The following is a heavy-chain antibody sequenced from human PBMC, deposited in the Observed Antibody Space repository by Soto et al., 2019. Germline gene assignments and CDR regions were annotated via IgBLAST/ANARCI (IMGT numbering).Heavy chain of an antibody. CDR1: GFSLRTTGVG. Sequence: QITLKESGPTLVKPTQTLTLTCTYSGFSLRTTGVGVGWIRQPPGKALEWLGIFYWDDDKRYSPSLKNRLTLTNAISKSQVVLTLTTMDPVDTATYYCAHTWGLPFDYWGQGTLVIVSS. CDR2: FYWDDDK. J-gene: IGHJ4*02. CDR3: AHTWGLPFDY. D-gene: IGHD3-16*01. V-gene: IGHV2-5*02.